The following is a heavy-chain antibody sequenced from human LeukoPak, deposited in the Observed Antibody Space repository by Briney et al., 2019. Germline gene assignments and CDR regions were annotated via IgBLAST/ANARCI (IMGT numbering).Heavy chain of an antibody. CDR3: AKDLGYCGVGSCSAIDY. CDR2: ISYDGSNK. CDR1: GFTFSSYG. Sequence: GGSLRLSCAASGFTFSSYGIHWVRQAPGKGLEWVAVISYDGSNKYYADSVKGRFTISRDNSKNTLCLQMNSLRAEDTAAYYCAKDLGYCGVGSCSAIDYWGQGTLVTVSS. J-gene: IGHJ4*02. D-gene: IGHD2-15*01. V-gene: IGHV3-30*18.